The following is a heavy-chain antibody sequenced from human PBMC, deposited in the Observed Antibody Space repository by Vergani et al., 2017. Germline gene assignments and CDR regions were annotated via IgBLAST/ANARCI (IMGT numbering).Heavy chain of an antibody. CDR2: INPNSGGT. J-gene: IGHJ5*02. Sequence: QVQLVQSGAEVKKPGSSVTVSCKASGGTFTGSYMHWVRQAPGQGLEWMGWINPNSGGTTDAQKFQGRVTMTRDTSISTAYMELSRLRSDDTAVDYCASDQVEGVVPAPFDPWGQGTLVTVSS. V-gene: IGHV1-2*02. D-gene: IGHD2-2*01. CDR1: GGTFTGSY. CDR3: ASDQVEGVVPAPFDP.